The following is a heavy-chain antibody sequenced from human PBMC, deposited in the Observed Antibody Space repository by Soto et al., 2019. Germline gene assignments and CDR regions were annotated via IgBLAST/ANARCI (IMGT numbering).Heavy chain of an antibody. D-gene: IGHD6-13*01. V-gene: IGHV1-18*04. Sequence: ASVKVSCKXSGYTFTSYGISWVRQAPGQGLEWMGWISAYNGNTNYAQKLQGRVTMTTDTSTSTAYMELRSLRSDDTAVYYCASGSSWYPVEYYFDYWGQGALVTVSS. CDR1: GYTFTSYG. CDR2: ISAYNGNT. J-gene: IGHJ4*02. CDR3: ASGSSWYPVEYYFDY.